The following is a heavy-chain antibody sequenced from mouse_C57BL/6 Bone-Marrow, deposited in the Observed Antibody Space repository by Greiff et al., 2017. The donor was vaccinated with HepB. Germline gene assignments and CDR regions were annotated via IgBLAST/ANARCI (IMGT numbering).Heavy chain of an antibody. V-gene: IGHV1-39*01. D-gene: IGHD1-1*01. CDR1: GYSFTDYN. Sequence: EVKLMESGPELVKPGASVKISCKASGYSFTDYNMNWVKQSNGKSLEWIGVINPNYGTTSYNQKFKGKATLTVDQSSSTAYMQLNSLTSEDSAVYYCAEGDYYGSSYGFDYWGQGTTLTVSS. J-gene: IGHJ2*01. CDR3: AEGDYYGSSYGFDY. CDR2: INPNYGTT.